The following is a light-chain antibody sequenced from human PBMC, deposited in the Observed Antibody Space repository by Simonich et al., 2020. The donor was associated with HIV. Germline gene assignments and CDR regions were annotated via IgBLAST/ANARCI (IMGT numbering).Light chain of an antibody. CDR1: SSDVGGYNY. CDR2: DVS. Sequence: QSALTQPRSVSGSPGQSVTISCTGTSSDVGGYNYVSWYQQHPGKAPKLMIYDVSKRPSGIPDRFSGSKSGTSATLCITGLQTGDEADYYCGTWDSSLSTWVFGGGTKVTVL. J-gene: IGLJ3*02. CDR3: GTWDSSLSTWV. V-gene: IGLV2-11*01.